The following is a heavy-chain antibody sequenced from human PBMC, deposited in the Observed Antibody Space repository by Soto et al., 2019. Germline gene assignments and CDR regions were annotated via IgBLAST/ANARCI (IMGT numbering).Heavy chain of an antibody. D-gene: IGHD1-1*01. CDR3: ARMSATETRWFDP. CDR2: SSYRGTP. Sequence: QVQLQESGPRLVKPSQDLSLTCTVSGGSLNSGAYHWRWLRQHPGNGLEGIGASSYRGTPYSNPSLQRRMTMSVAPAKTKFSLTLSSVTAADTAVYYCARMSATETRWFDPWGPGALVTVSS. CDR1: GGSLNSGAYH. V-gene: IGHV4-31*03. J-gene: IGHJ5*02.